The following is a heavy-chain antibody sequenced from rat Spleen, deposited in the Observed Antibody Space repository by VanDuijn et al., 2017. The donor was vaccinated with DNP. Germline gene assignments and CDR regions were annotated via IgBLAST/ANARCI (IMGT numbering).Heavy chain of an antibody. CDR2: IWTGGST. D-gene: IGHD2-6*01. CDR3: ARVGIPITPVPYYFDY. V-gene: IGHV2-43*01. CDR1: GFSLTSYH. Sequence: QVQLKESGPGLVQPSQTLSLTCTVSGFSLTSYHVSWVRQPPGKGLEWMGVIWTGGSTAYNSLLKSRLSISRDTSKSQVFLKMDSLQSEDTAMYFCARVGIPITPVPYYFDYWGQGASVTVSS. J-gene: IGHJ2*01.